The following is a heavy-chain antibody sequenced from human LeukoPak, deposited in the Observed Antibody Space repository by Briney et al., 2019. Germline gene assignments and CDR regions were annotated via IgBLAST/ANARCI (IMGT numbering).Heavy chain of an antibody. J-gene: IGHJ5*02. CDR2: IYTSGST. CDR1: GGSISSYY. Sequence: PSETLSLTCTVSGGSISSYYWSWIRQPAGKGLERIGRIYTSGSTNYNPSLKSRVTMSVDTSKNQFSLKLSSVTAADTAVYYCARDIAAAGTDWFDPWGQGTLVTVSS. CDR3: ARDIAAAGTDWFDP. V-gene: IGHV4-4*07. D-gene: IGHD6-13*01.